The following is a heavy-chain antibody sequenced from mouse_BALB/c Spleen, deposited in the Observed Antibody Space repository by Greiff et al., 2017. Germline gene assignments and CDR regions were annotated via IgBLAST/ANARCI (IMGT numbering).Heavy chain of an antibody. V-gene: IGHV5-17*02. D-gene: IGHD1-1*01. CDR2: ISSGSSTI. J-gene: IGHJ3*01. CDR1: GFTFSSFG. CDR3: ARDGSRFWFAY. Sequence: EVQGVESGGGLVQPGGSRKLSCAASGFTFSSFGMHWVRQAPEKGLEWVAYISSGSSTIYYADTVKGRFTISRDNPKNTLFLQMTSLRSEDTAMYYCARDGSRFWFAYWGQGTLVTVSA.